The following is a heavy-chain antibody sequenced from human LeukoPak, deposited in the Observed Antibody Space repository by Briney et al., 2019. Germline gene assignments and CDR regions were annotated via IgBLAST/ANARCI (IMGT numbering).Heavy chain of an antibody. Sequence: GGSLRLSCAASGFTFSSYSMNWVRQAPGKGLEWVSYISSSSSTIYYADSVKGRFTISRDNAKNSLYLQMNSLRAEDTAVYYCARGRRTGTTRENWFDPWGQGTLVTVSS. CDR2: ISSSSSTI. J-gene: IGHJ5*02. CDR3: ARGRRTGTTRENWFDP. CDR1: GFTFSSYS. D-gene: IGHD1-1*01. V-gene: IGHV3-48*01.